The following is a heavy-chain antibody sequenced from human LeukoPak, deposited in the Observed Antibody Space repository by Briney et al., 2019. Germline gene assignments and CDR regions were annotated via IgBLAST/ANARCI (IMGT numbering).Heavy chain of an antibody. CDR1: GGSISSYY. J-gene: IGHJ4*02. Sequence: SETLSLTCTVSGGSISSYYWSWIRQPPGKGLEWIGYIYYSGSTNYNPSLKSRVTISVDTSKNQFSLKLSSVTAADAAVYYCAREGHGDSFDYWGQGTLVTVSS. CDR3: AREGHGDSFDY. CDR2: IYYSGST. D-gene: IGHD4-17*01. V-gene: IGHV4-59*01.